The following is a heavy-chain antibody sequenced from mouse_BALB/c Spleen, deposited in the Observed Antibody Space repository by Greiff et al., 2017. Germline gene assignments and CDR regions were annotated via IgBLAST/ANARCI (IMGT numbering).Heavy chain of an antibody. V-gene: IGHV1-14*01. CDR3: ARSYRYDVGYYYAMDY. CDR2: INPYNDGT. D-gene: IGHD2-14*01. Sequence: EVQLQQSGPELVKPGASVKMSCKASGYTFTSYVMHWVKQKPGQGLEWIGYINPYNDGTKYNEKFKGKATLTSDKSSSTAYMELSSLTSEDSAVYYCARSYRYDVGYYYAMDYWGQGTSVTVSS. CDR1: GYTFTSYV. J-gene: IGHJ4*01.